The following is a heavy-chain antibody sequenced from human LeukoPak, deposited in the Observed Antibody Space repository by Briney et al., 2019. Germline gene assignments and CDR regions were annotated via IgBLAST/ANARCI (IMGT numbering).Heavy chain of an antibody. Sequence: GGSLRLSCAASVFTFSNTWMNWVRQAPGKGLEWVGRIKRIIDGGTTDYAAPVKGRFTVSRDDSINTLYLQMSSLKTEDTAVYYCAAQGGSGDLRYWGQGTLVTVSS. CDR3: AAQGGSGDLRY. CDR1: VFTFSNTW. D-gene: IGHD4-17*01. J-gene: IGHJ4*02. V-gene: IGHV3-15*01. CDR2: IKRIIDGGTT.